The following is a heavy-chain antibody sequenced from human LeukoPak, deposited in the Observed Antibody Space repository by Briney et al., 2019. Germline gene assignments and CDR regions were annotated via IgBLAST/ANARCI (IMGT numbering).Heavy chain of an antibody. CDR1: GFTFSRYE. Sequence: GSLRLSCAASGFTFSRYEMNWVRQAPGKGLEWVSYISNSGTTIYYADSVKGRFTISRDNAKNSLYLQMNSLRAEDTAVYYCAELGITMIGGVWGKGTTVTISS. CDR2: ISNSGTTI. J-gene: IGHJ6*04. CDR3: AELGITMIGGV. D-gene: IGHD3-10*02. V-gene: IGHV3-48*03.